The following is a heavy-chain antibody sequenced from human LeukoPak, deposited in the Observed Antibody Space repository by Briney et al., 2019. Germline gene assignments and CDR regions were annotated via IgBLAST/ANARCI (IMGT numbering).Heavy chain of an antibody. CDR2: ISGSGGST. CDR1: GFTFNTYG. V-gene: IGHV3-23*01. CDR3: AKDLRAAFDI. Sequence: GGSLRLSCVAAGFTFNTYGMHWVRQAPGKGLEWDSAISGSGGSTYYADSVKGRFTISRDNSKNTLYLQMNSLRAEDTAVYYCAKDLRAAFDIWGQGTMVTVSS. J-gene: IGHJ3*02.